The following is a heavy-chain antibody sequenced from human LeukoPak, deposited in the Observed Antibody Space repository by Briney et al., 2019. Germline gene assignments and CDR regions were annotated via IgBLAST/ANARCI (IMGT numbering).Heavy chain of an antibody. CDR3: ARYRLGDYGDYFDY. CDR1: GGSISSGGYY. CDR2: IYYSGST. V-gene: IGHV4-31*03. D-gene: IGHD4-17*01. Sequence: TLSLTCTVSGGSISSGGYYWSWIRQHPGKGLEWIGYIYYSGSTYYNPSLKSRVTISVDTSKNQFSLKLSSVTAADTAVYYCARYRLGDYGDYFDYWGQGTLVTVSS. J-gene: IGHJ4*02.